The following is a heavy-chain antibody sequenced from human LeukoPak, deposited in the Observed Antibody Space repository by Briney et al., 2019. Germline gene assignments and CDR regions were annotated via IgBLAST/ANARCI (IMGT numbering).Heavy chain of an antibody. CDR1: GFTFSSYW. CDR3: ARDGEGAAAASFQH. CDR2: INSDGRST. V-gene: IGHV3-74*01. D-gene: IGHD6-13*01. Sequence: GGSLRLSCAASGFTFSSYWMHWVRQAPGKGLVWVSRINSDGRSTSYADSVKGRLTISKDNAKNTLNLQMNSLRAEDTAVYYCARDGEGAAAASFQHWGQGTLVTVPS. J-gene: IGHJ1*01.